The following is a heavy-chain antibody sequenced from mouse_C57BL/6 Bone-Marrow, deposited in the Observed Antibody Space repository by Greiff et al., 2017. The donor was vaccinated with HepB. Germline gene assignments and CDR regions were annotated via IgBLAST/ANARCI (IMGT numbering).Heavy chain of an antibody. V-gene: IGHV7-1*01. CDR1: GFTFSDFY. CDR3: ARDERDYYAMDY. CDR2: SRNKANDYTT. Sequence: EVNVVESGGGLVQSGRSLRLSCATSGFTFSDFYMEWVRQAPGKGLEWIAASRNKANDYTTEYSASVKGRFIVSRDTSQSILYLQMNALRAEDTAIYYCARDERDYYAMDYWGQGTSVTVSS. J-gene: IGHJ4*01.